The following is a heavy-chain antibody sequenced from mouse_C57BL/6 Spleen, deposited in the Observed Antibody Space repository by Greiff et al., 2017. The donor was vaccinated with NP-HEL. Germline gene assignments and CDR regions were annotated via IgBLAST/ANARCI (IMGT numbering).Heavy chain of an antibody. V-gene: IGHV1-22*01. Sequence: EVKLMESGPELVKPGASVKMSCKASGYTFTDYNMHWVKQSHGKSLEWIGYINPNNGGTSYNQKFKGKATLTVNKSSSTAYMELRSLTSEDSAVYYCAIDSSGYDAMDYWGQGTSVTVSS. CDR3: AIDSSGYDAMDY. J-gene: IGHJ4*01. CDR2: INPNNGGT. D-gene: IGHD3-2*02. CDR1: GYTFTDYN.